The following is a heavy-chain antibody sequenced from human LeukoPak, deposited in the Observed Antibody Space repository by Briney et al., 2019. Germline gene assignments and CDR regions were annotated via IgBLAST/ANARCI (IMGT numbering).Heavy chain of an antibody. CDR1: GFTFDDYA. V-gene: IGHV3-43*02. Sequence: GGSLRLSCAASGFTFDDYAMHWVRQAPGKGLEWVSLISGDGGSTYYADSVKGRFTISRDNSKNSLYLQMNSLRTEDTALYYCAKDVIGSSGGSYYYYGMDVWGQGTTVTVSS. CDR2: ISGDGGST. J-gene: IGHJ6*02. D-gene: IGHD2-15*01. CDR3: AKDVIGSSGGSYYYYGMDV.